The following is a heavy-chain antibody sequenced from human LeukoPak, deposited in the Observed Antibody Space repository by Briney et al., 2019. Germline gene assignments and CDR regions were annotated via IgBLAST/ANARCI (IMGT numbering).Heavy chain of an antibody. CDR2: INHSGST. Sequence: SETLSLTCTVSGGSISSGSYYWSWIRQPPGKGLEWIGEINHSGSTNYNPSLKSRVTISVDTSKNQFSLKLSSVTAADTAVYYCARDDDSSGYWYFDLWGRGTLVTVSS. D-gene: IGHD3-22*01. CDR3: ARDDDSSGYWYFDL. J-gene: IGHJ2*01. V-gene: IGHV4-39*07. CDR1: GGSISSGSYY.